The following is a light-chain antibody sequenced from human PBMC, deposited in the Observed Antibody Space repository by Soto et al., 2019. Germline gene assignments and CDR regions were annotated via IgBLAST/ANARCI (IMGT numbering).Light chain of an antibody. CDR3: QLYDRSPRT. Sequence: EIVLTQSPGTLSLSPGERATLSCRASQSVSNNYLTWYQQKPGQAPRLLIYDASSRATGIPDRFSASGSGTDFTLTISRLEPEDFAVYYCQLYDRSPRTFGQGTKVEIK. V-gene: IGKV3-20*01. J-gene: IGKJ1*01. CDR2: DAS. CDR1: QSVSNNY.